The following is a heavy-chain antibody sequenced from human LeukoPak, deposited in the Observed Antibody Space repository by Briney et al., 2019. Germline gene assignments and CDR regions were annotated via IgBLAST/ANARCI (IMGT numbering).Heavy chain of an antibody. CDR1: GFTFSSYW. D-gene: IGHD3-10*02. V-gene: IGHV3-48*04. Sequence: GGSLRLSCAASGFTFSSYWMSWVREAPGKGLEWVSYISSSGSTIYYADSVKGRFTISRDHAKNSLYLQMNSLRAEDTAVYYCAELGITMIGGLWGKGTTVTISS. J-gene: IGHJ6*04. CDR3: AELGITMIGGL. CDR2: ISSSGSTI.